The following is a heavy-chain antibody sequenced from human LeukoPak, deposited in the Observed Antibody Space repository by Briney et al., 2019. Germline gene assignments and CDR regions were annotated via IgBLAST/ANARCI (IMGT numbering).Heavy chain of an antibody. CDR2: ISYDGSNI. D-gene: IGHD4-11*01. CDR3: AKDRVGGYSFFDY. CDR1: GFTFSSYG. V-gene: IGHV3-30*18. J-gene: IGHJ4*02. Sequence: GRSLRLSCAASGFTFSSYGMHWVRQAPGKGLEWVAVISYDGSNIYYADSVKGRFTISRDNSKNTLYLQMNSLRAEDTAVYYCAKDRVGGYSFFDYWGQGTLVTVSS.